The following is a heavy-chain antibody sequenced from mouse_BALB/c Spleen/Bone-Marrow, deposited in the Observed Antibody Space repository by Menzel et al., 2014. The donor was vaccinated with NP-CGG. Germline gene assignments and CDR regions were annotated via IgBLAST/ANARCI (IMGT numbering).Heavy chain of an antibody. J-gene: IGHJ4*01. V-gene: IGHV1-62-2*01. CDR3: ARREKANYGNYAMDY. CDR2: FYPGSGSI. Sequence: QVQLKQSGAELVKPGASVKLSCKASGYTFTEYIIHWVKQRSGQGLEWIGWFYPGSGSIKYNEKFKDKATLTADKSSSTVYMELSRLTSEDSAVYFCARREKANYGNYAMDYWGQGTSVTVSS. D-gene: IGHD1-1*01. CDR1: GYTFTEYI.